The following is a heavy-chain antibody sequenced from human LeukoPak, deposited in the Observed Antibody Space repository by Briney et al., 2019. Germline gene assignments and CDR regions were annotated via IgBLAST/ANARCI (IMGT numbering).Heavy chain of an antibody. D-gene: IGHD3-10*01. CDR2: IYYSGSA. V-gene: IGHV4-59*01. Sequence: PSETLSLTCTVSGGSISSYYWSRIRQPPGKGLEWIGYIYYSGSANYNPSLKSRVTISVDTSKNQFSLKLSSVTAADTAVYYCARALRYYYDAFDIWGQGTMVTVSS. J-gene: IGHJ3*02. CDR3: ARALRYYYDAFDI. CDR1: GGSISSYY.